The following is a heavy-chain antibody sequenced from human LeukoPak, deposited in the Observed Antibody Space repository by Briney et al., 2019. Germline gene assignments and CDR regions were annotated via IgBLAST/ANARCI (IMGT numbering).Heavy chain of an antibody. CDR2: FYDNGRT. Sequence: SETLSLTCSFSGGPINGTYYYWGWVRQPPGKGLEWIGSFYDNGRTFYNPSLKSRVTISVDTSKSQFSLKLSSVTAADTAVYYCVRGGSWTLDYWGQGTLVTVSS. V-gene: IGHV4-39*07. D-gene: IGHD1-26*01. J-gene: IGHJ4*02. CDR1: GGPINGTYYY. CDR3: VRGGSWTLDY.